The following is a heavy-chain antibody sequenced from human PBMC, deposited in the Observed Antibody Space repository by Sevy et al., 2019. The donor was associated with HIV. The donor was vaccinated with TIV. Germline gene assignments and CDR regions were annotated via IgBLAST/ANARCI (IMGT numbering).Heavy chain of an antibody. CDR2: IIPILGTV. V-gene: IGHV1-69*13. CDR3: ARGGGNGWYYFDY. Sequence: ASVKVSCKASGGTFSRYGISWVRQAPGQGLEWMGGIIPILGTVNYAQKFQGRVTITADESTKTAYMELSSLRSEDTDVYYCARGGGNGWYYFDYWGQETLVTVSS. J-gene: IGHJ4*02. CDR1: GGTFSRYG. D-gene: IGHD6-19*01.